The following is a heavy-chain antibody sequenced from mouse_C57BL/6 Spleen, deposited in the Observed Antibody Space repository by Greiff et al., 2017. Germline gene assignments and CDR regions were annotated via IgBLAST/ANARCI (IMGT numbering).Heavy chain of an antibody. D-gene: IGHD1-1*01. J-gene: IGHJ3*01. CDR2: INPGSGGT. CDR3: AREEAYYYGSSPFAY. CDR1: GYAFTNYL. Sequence: QVQLKESGAELVRPGTSVKVSCKASGYAFTNYLIEWVKQRPGQGLEWIGVINPGSGGTNYNEKFKGKATLTADKSSSTAYMQLSSLTSEDSAVYFCAREEAYYYGSSPFAYWGQGTLVTVSA. V-gene: IGHV1-54*01.